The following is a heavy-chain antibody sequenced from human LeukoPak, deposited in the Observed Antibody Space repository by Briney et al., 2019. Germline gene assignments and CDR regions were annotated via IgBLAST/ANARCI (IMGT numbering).Heavy chain of an antibody. CDR2: IYHSGST. V-gene: IGHV4-38-2*01. J-gene: IGHJ5*02. CDR3: ARVGNWFDP. Sequence: PSETLSLTCAVSGYSISSGYYWGWIRQPPGKGLEWIGSIYHSGSTYYNPSLKSRVTISVDTSKNQFSLELSSVTAAVTAVYYCARVGNWFDPWGQGTLVTVSS. D-gene: IGHD3-10*01. CDR1: GYSISSGYY.